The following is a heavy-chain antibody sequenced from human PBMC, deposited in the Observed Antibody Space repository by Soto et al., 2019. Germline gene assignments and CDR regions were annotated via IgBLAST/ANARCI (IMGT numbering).Heavy chain of an antibody. J-gene: IGHJ4*02. CDR3: ARGLRVAAAGTFDY. V-gene: IGHV4-34*01. CDR1: GGSFSGYY. Sequence: SETLSLTCAVYGGSFSGYYWSWIRQPPGKGLEWIGEINHSGSTNYNPSLKSRVTISVDTSKNQFSLKLSSVTAADTAVYYCARGLRVAAAGTFDYWGQGTLVTVSS. D-gene: IGHD6-13*01. CDR2: INHSGST.